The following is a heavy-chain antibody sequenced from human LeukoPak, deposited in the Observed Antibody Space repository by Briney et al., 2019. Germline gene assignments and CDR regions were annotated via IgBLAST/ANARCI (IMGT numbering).Heavy chain of an antibody. CDR3: TAGTGGFVDY. CDR1: GGTFSSYA. Sequence: SVKVSCRASGGTFSSYAISWVRQAPGQGLEWMGRIIPIFGTANYAQKFQGRVTITTDESTSTAYMELSSLRSEDTAVYYCTAGTGGFVDYWGQGTLVTVSS. D-gene: IGHD6-13*01. CDR2: IIPIFGTA. J-gene: IGHJ4*02. V-gene: IGHV1-69*05.